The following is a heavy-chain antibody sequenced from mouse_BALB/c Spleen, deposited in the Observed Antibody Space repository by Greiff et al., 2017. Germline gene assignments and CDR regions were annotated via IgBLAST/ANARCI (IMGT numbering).Heavy chain of an antibody. CDR1: GFTFSSFG. D-gene: IGHD1-1*01. V-gene: IGHV5-17*02. CDR2: ISSGSSTI. Sequence: EVQLVESGGGLVQPGGSRKLSCAASGFTFSSFGMHWVRQAPEKGLEWVAYISSGSSTIYYADTVKGRFTISRDNPKNTLFLQMTSLRSEDTAMYYCARGYYGSRYYAMDYWGQGTSVTVSS. CDR3: ARGYYGSRYYAMDY. J-gene: IGHJ4*01.